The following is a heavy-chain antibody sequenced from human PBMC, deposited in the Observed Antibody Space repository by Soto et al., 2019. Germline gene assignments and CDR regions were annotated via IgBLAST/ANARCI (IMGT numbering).Heavy chain of an antibody. CDR1: GFTFSSYG. Sequence: GGSLRLSCAASGFTFSSYGMHWVRQAPGKGLEWVAVISYDGSNKYYADSVKGRFTISRDNSKNTLYLQMNSLRAEDTAVYYCAKDTYGSGSYWGQGTLGTVPQ. CDR3: AKDTYGSGSY. CDR2: ISYDGSNK. D-gene: IGHD3-10*01. J-gene: IGHJ4*02. V-gene: IGHV3-30*18.